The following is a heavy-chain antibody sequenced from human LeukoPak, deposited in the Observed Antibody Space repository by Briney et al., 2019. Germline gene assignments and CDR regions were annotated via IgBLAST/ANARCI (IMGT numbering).Heavy chain of an antibody. CDR3: AREAVLLEWFRPGSTGPPRYNWFDP. J-gene: IGHJ5*02. CDR2: IYTSGST. CDR1: GASIRSYY. V-gene: IGHV4-4*08. Sequence: TSETLSLTCTVSGASIRSYYWSWIRQPPGKGLEWIGRIYTSGSTNYNPSLKSRVTISVDTSKNQFSLKLSSVTAADTAVYYCAREAVLLEWFRPGSTGPPRYNWFDPWGQGTLVTVSS. D-gene: IGHD3-3*01.